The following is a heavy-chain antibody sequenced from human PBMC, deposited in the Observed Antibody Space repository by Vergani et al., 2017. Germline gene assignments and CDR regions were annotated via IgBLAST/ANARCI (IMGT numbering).Heavy chain of an antibody. CDR3: AREGSGSYYVRFDY. Sequence: QVQLVQSGAEVKKPGSSVKVSCKASGGTFSSYAISWVRQAPGQGLEWMGRIIPIFGTATYAQQFPGRVTITADESTSTAYMELSSLRSEDTAVYYCAREGSGSYYVRFDYWGQGTLVTVSS. CDR1: GGTFSSYA. CDR2: IIPIFGTA. D-gene: IGHD1-26*01. V-gene: IGHV1-69*18. J-gene: IGHJ4*02.